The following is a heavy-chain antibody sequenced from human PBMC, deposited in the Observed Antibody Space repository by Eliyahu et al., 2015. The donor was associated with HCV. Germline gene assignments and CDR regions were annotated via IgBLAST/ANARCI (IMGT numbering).Heavy chain of an antibody. Sequence: EVQLVESGGGLVQPGGSLXLSCTASXXTFSSYDMHWVRQATGKGLEWVSAIGTAGDTYYPGSVKGRFTISRENAKNSLYLQMNSLRAGDTAVYYCARGSGGSYYLRYFDLWGRGTLVTVSS. J-gene: IGHJ2*01. D-gene: IGHD1-26*01. V-gene: IGHV3-13*01. CDR2: IGTAGDT. CDR3: ARGSGGSYYLRYFDL. CDR1: XXTFSSYD.